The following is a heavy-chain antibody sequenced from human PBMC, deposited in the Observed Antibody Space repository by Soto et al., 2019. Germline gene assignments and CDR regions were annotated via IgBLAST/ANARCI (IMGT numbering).Heavy chain of an antibody. CDR2: IKGNTDDT. Sequence: EVQLLESGGGLVQPGGSLRLSCAGSGFTFRSYTMAWVRQAPGKGLEWISGIKGNTDDTYYADSVKGRFSISRDSSRTTFHQQMNSLRADDTAVYYWAKTGPVTARIRYDYWGQGALVSVSS. CDR1: GFTFRSYT. V-gene: IGHV3-23*01. CDR3: AKTGPVTARIRYDY. J-gene: IGHJ4*02. D-gene: IGHD2-21*02.